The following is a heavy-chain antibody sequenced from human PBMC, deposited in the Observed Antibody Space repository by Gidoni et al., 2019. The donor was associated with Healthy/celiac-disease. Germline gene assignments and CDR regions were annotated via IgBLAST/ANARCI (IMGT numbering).Heavy chain of an antibody. CDR2: IDYSGST. D-gene: IGHD2-15*01. Sequence: VQLQESGPGLVKPSETLSLTCTVSGGSISSYYWSWIRQPPGKGLEWIGYIDYSGSTNYNTYLKSRFTISVDTSKNQFSLKLSSVTAADTAVYYCAGAGDIVVVVAAKGWYFDLWGRGTLVTVSS. J-gene: IGHJ2*01. CDR3: AGAGDIVVVVAAKGWYFDL. CDR1: GGSISSYY. V-gene: IGHV4-59*01.